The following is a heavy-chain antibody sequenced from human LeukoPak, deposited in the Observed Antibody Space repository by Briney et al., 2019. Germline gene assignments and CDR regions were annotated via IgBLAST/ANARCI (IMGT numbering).Heavy chain of an antibody. J-gene: IGHJ4*02. CDR3: ARVPPDLEENSSRPFDF. CDR1: GDSISSYY. CDR2: IYYSGST. Sequence: PSETLSLTCTVSGDSISSYYWSWIRQPTGKGLEWIGNIYYSGSTTYNPSLKSRVTMSVDTSKNQFSLKLNSVTAADTAVYFCARVPPDLEENSSRPFDFWGQGTLVTVSS. D-gene: IGHD1-1*01. V-gene: IGHV4-59*08.